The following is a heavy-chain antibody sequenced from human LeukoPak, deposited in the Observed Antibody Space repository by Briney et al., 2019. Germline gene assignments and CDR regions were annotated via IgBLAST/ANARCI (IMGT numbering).Heavy chain of an antibody. CDR1: GYTFTSYY. CDR3: ARDGYSSGWSLSMDV. J-gene: IGHJ6*02. CDR2: INPNSGGT. V-gene: IGHV1-2*04. Sequence: ASVKVSCKASGYTFTSYYMHWVRQAPGQGLEWMGGINPNSGGTNYAQKFQGWVTMTRDTSISTAYMELSRLRSDDTAVYYCARDGYSSGWSLSMDVWGQGTTVTVSS. D-gene: IGHD6-19*01.